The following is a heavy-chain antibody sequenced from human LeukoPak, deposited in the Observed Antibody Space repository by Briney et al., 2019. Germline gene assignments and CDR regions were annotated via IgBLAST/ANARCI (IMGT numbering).Heavy chain of an antibody. J-gene: IGHJ4*02. Sequence: PSETLSLTCTASGGSISSSCYYWGWIRQPPGKGLESIGCIYYSGSTYYNPSPKSRVTISVDTSKNQFSLKLSSVTAADTAVYYCARNYYGSGSLTLFDDWGQGTLVTVSS. CDR2: IYYSGST. CDR1: GGSISSSCYY. D-gene: IGHD3-10*01. V-gene: IGHV4-39*07. CDR3: ARNYYGSGSLTLFDD.